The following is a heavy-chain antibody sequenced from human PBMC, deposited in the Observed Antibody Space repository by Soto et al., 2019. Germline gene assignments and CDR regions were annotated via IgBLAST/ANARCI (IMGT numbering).Heavy chain of an antibody. V-gene: IGHV4-39*01. CDR1: GGSISSSSYY. D-gene: IGHD5-18*01. CDR3: ARTVDTAMGLWGYYGMDV. CDR2: IYYSGST. J-gene: IGHJ6*04. Sequence: SETLSLTCTVSGGSISSSSYYWGWIRQPPGKGLEWIGSIYYSGSTYYNPSLKSRVTISVDTSKNQFSLKLSSVTAADTAVYYFARTVDTAMGLWGYYGMDVWGKGTTVTVSS.